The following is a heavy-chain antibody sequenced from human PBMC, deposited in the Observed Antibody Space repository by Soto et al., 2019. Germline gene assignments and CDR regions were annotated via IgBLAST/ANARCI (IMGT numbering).Heavy chain of an antibody. Sequence: PGGSLRLSCAASGFTFSGSAMHWVRQASGKGLEWVGRIRSKANSYATAYAASVKGRFTISRDDSKNTAYLQMNSLKTEDTAVYYCTPDFWSGSAGFDYWGQGTLVTVSS. CDR2: IRSKANSYAT. CDR1: GFTFSGSA. V-gene: IGHV3-73*01. CDR3: TPDFWSGSAGFDY. J-gene: IGHJ4*02. D-gene: IGHD3-3*01.